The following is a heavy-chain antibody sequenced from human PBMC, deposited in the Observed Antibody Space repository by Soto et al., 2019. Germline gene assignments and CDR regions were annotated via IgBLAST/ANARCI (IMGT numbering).Heavy chain of an antibody. J-gene: IGHJ6*02. CDR3: ARVSLGGMSYVMAV. D-gene: IGHD3-16*01. V-gene: IGHV1-18*01. CDR2: ISAYDGNT. Sequence: QAQLVQSGAEVKKPGASVKVSCKASGYSFTTYGISWVRQAPGQGLEWMGWISAYDGNTNYAQEFQGRVTMPTDTPSSTAYRELSGWRSDDTAVYYWARVSLGGMSYVMAVWGQGTTVTVSS. CDR1: GYSFTTYG.